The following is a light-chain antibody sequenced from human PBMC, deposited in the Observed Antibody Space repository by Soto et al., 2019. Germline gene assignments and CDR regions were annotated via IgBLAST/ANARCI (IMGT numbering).Light chain of an antibody. V-gene: IGKV1-39*01. J-gene: IGKJ3*01. CDR3: QQRSNWPST. CDR2: ATS. Sequence: DTQMTQSPSSLSASVGDRISISCRASQTVSTYLNWYQQKPGKAPTLLISATSTLQSGVPSRFSGSGSGTDFTLTITSLQPEDFATYYCQQRSNWPSTFGPGTKVDIK. CDR1: QTVSTY.